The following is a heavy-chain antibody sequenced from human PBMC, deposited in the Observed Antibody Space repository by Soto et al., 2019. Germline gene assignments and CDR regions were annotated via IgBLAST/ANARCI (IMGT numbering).Heavy chain of an antibody. J-gene: IGHJ4*02. CDR3: ASGYSYGYDLAY. D-gene: IGHD5-18*01. CDR1: GGSISSYY. V-gene: IGHV4-59*01. Sequence: QVQLQESGPGLVKPSETLSLTCTVSGGSISSYYWSWIRQPPGKGLEWIGYIYYSGSTNYNPSLKSRVTISVDTSKNQFSLKLSSVTAADTAVYYCASGYSYGYDLAYWGQGTLVTVSS. CDR2: IYYSGST.